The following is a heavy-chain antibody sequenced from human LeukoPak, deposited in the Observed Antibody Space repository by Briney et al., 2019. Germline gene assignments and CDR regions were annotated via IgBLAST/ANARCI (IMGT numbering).Heavy chain of an antibody. D-gene: IGHD2-2*01. CDR3: ARIVDVVVPAASYFDY. Sequence: PSQTLSLTCTVSGGSISSGDYYWSWIRQPPGKGLEWIGYIYYSGSTYYNPSLKSRVTISVDTSKNQFSLKLSSVTAADTAVYYCARIVDVVVPAASYFDYWGQGTLVTVSS. CDR2: IYYSGST. J-gene: IGHJ4*02. CDR1: GGSISSGDYY. V-gene: IGHV4-30-4*08.